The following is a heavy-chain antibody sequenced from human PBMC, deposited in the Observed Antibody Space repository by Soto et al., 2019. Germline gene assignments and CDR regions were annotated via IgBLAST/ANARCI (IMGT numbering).Heavy chain of an antibody. J-gene: IGHJ6*02. CDR2: ISYDGSNK. CDR3: AKDPAVPELLWSDPPTIMDV. V-gene: IGHV3-30*18. CDR1: GFTFSSYG. D-gene: IGHD3-10*01. Sequence: QVQLVESGGGVVQPGRSLRLSCAASGFTFSSYGMHWVRQAPGKGLEWVAVISYDGSNKYYADSVKGRFTISRDNSKNTLYLQMNSLRAEDTAVYYCAKDPAVPELLWSDPPTIMDVWGQGTTVTLSS.